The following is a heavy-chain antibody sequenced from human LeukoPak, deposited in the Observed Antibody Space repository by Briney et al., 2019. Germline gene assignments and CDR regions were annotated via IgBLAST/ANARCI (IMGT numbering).Heavy chain of an antibody. CDR1: GFTFSAYP. Sequence: GGSLRLSCVASGFTFSAYPMHWVRQAPGKGLEWVAVISYDGSNKYYADSVKGRFTISRDNSKNTLYLQMNSLRAEDTAVYYCARTNSGGYDYQEHYFDYWGQGTLVTVSS. J-gene: IGHJ4*02. V-gene: IGHV3-30-3*01. CDR3: ARTNSGGYDYQEHYFDY. D-gene: IGHD5-12*01. CDR2: ISYDGSNK.